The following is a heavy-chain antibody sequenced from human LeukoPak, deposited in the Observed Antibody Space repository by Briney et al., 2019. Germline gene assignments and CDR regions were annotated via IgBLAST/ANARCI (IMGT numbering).Heavy chain of an antibody. V-gene: IGHV1-69*05. CDR3: ARDHGSCSSTSCYRPHNWFDP. CDR2: IIPIFGTA. CDR1: GYTFTGYY. Sequence: ASVKVSCKASGYTFTGYYMHWVRQAPGQGLEWRGGIIPIFGTANYAQKFQGRVTITTDESTSTAYMELSSLRSEDTAVYYCARDHGSCSSTSCYRPHNWFDPWGQGTLVTVSS. J-gene: IGHJ5*02. D-gene: IGHD2-2*01.